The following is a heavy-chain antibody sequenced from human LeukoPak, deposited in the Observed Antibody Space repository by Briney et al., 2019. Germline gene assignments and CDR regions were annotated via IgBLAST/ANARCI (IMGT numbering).Heavy chain of an antibody. CDR3: ARDARWLQLVYFDY. Sequence: SETLSLTCAVYGGSFSGYYWSWIRQPPGKGLEWIGNIYYSGSTYYNPSLKNRVTISVDTSKNQFSLKLSSVTAADTAVYYCARDARWLQLVYFDYWGQGTLVTVSS. D-gene: IGHD5-24*01. CDR1: GGSFSGYY. J-gene: IGHJ4*02. V-gene: IGHV4-34*01. CDR2: IYYSGST.